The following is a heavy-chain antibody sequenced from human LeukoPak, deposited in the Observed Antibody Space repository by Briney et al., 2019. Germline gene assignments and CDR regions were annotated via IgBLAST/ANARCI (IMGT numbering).Heavy chain of an antibody. CDR3: RHSRWIQLRGSLDY. J-gene: IGHJ4*02. Sequence: SQTLSLTCTVSGGSISSGDYYWSWIRQPPGKGLEWIGYIYYSGSTYYNPSLKSRVTISVDTSKNQFSLKLSSVTAADTAVYCARHSRWIQLRGSLDYWGQGTLVTVSS. V-gene: IGHV4-30-4*03. CDR2: IYYSGST. CDR1: GGSISSGDYY. D-gene: IGHD5-18*01.